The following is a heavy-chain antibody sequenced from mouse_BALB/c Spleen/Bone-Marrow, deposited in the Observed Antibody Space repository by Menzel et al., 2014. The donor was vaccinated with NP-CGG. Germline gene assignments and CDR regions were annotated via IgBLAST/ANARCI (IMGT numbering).Heavy chain of an antibody. J-gene: IGHJ4*01. CDR1: GYTFTDHA. V-gene: IGHV1S137*01. CDR2: ISGYYGDA. Sequence: QVQLKESGAKLVRPGVSVKISCKGSGYTFTDHAMHWVKRSHAKSLEWIGVISGYYGDAIYNQKFKGKATMTVDKSSSTAYMELARLTSEDSAIYYCARSGKVRNAMDYWGQGTSVTVSS. D-gene: IGHD2-14*01. CDR3: ARSGKVRNAMDY.